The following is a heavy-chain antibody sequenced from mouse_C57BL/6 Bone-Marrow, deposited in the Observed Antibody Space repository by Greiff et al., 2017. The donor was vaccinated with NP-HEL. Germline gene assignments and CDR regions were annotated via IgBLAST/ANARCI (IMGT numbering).Heavy chain of an antibody. D-gene: IGHD2-4*01. Sequence: VQLQQPGAELVKPGASVKLSCKASGYTFTSYWITWVKQRPGQGLEWIGDIYPGSGSTNYNEKFKSTATLTVDTSYSTAYMQLSSLTSEDSAVXCGSRCPRPICYDYDSVIYYARDYWGQGTAVTVTS. CDR2: IYPGSGST. V-gene: IGHV1-55*01. CDR1: GYTFTSYW. CDR3: SRCPRPICYDYDSVIYYARDY. J-gene: IGHJ4*01.